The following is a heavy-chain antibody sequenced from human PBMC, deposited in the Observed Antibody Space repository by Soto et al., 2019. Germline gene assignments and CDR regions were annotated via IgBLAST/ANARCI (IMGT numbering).Heavy chain of an antibody. Sequence: QVQLVESGGGVVQPGRSLRLSCAASGFSFSIYAIHWVRQAPGKGLEWVVVTSYDGSNKYYADSVEGRFTISRDNSKNTLNLQMNSLRPEDTAVYFCAREMVAPSDNYYSLDVWGQGTTVTVSS. CDR3: AREMVAPSDNYYSLDV. D-gene: IGHD2-15*01. CDR1: GFSFSIYA. CDR2: TSYDGSNK. V-gene: IGHV3-30-3*01. J-gene: IGHJ6*02.